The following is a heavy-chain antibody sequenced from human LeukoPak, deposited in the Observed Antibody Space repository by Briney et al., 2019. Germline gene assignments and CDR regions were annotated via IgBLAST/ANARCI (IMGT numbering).Heavy chain of an antibody. CDR1: GGSFSGYY. Sequence: PSETLSLTCAVYGGSFSGYYWSWIRQPPGKGLEWIGEINHSGSTNYNPSLKSRVTISVDTSKNQFSLKLSPVTAADTAVYYCAGSGTRPNLLFDYWGQGTLVTVSS. CDR2: INHSGST. J-gene: IGHJ4*02. D-gene: IGHD1-26*01. V-gene: IGHV4-34*01. CDR3: AGSGTRPNLLFDY.